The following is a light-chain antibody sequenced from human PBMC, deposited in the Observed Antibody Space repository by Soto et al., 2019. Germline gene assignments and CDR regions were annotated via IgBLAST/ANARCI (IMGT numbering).Light chain of an antibody. CDR2: DND. Sequence: QSVLTQPPSVSAAPGQNVAISCSGSSSNIGNNSVSWYQQLPGTAPKVVIFDNDKRPSGIPDRFSGSKSGTSVTLGLTGLQSGDEADYYCGTWDSSLSAVVFGGGTKVTVL. CDR3: GTWDSSLSAVV. V-gene: IGLV1-51*01. J-gene: IGLJ3*02. CDR1: SSNIGNNS.